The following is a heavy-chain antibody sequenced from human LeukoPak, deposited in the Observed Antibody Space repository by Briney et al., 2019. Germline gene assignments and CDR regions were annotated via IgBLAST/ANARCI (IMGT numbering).Heavy chain of an antibody. CDR2: IYYSGST. J-gene: IGHJ3*02. Sequence: PSETLSLTCTVSGGSISSYYWSWIRQPPGKGLEWIGYIYYSGSTNYNPSLKSRVTMSVDTSKNQFSLKLSSVTAADTAVYYCARYYDSSGYYSQDAFDIWGQGTMVTVSS. CDR3: ARYYDSSGYYSQDAFDI. D-gene: IGHD3-22*01. V-gene: IGHV4-59*12. CDR1: GGSISSYY.